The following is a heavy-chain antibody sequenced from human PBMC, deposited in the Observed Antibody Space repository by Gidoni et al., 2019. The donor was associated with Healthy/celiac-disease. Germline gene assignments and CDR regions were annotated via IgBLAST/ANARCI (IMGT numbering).Heavy chain of an antibody. V-gene: IGHV3-23*01. J-gene: IGHJ4*02. Sequence: EVLLLASGGGLVQPGGSLRLSCAASGFTFSRYAMSWVRQAPGKGLERVSAISGSGGSTYCTNSVEGRFTISIDNSKNTLYLQMNSLRAEDTAVYYCAKDGLRDSSGPYYFDYWGQGTLVTVSS. CDR1: GFTFSRYA. CDR3: AKDGLRDSSGPYYFDY. CDR2: ISGSGGST. D-gene: IGHD3-22*01.